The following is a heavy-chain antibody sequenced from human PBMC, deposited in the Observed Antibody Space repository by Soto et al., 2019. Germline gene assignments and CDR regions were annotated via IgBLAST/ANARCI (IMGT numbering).Heavy chain of an antibody. J-gene: IGHJ3*02. Sequence: PSETLSLTCTVSGGSISSSSYYWGWILQPPGKGLEWIGSIYYSGSTYYNPSLKSRVTISVDTSKNQFSLKLSSVTAADTAVYYCARGLTGWLNAFDIWGQGTMVTVSS. D-gene: IGHD6-19*01. CDR3: ARGLTGWLNAFDI. CDR2: IYYSGST. V-gene: IGHV4-39*07. CDR1: GGSISSSSYY.